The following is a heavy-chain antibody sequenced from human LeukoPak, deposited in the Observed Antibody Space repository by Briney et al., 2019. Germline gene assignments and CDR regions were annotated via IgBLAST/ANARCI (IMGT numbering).Heavy chain of an antibody. J-gene: IGHJ6*03. CDR1: GFTVSSNY. V-gene: IGHV3-66*01. Sequence: GGSLRLSCAASGFTVSSNYMSWVRQAPGKGLEWVSVIYSGGSTYYADSVKGRFTISRDNSKNTLYLQMNSLRAGDTAVYYCARNGRELSRWLQPYHYYYMDVWGKGTTVTISS. CDR2: IYSGGST. D-gene: IGHD5-24*01. CDR3: ARNGRELSRWLQPYHYYYMDV.